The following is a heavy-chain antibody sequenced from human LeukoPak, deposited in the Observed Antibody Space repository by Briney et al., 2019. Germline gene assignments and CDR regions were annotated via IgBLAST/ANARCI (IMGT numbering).Heavy chain of an antibody. CDR1: GYTFTSYG. Sequence: ASVKVSCKASGYTFTSYGFSWVRQAPGQGLEWMGWISAYNGNTNYAPKLQGRVTMTTDTSTSTAYMELRSLRSDDTAIYYCARDLVDSGGYYFDYWGQGTLVTVSS. CDR3: ARDLVDSGGYYFDY. D-gene: IGHD3-22*01. J-gene: IGHJ4*02. CDR2: ISAYNGNT. V-gene: IGHV1-18*01.